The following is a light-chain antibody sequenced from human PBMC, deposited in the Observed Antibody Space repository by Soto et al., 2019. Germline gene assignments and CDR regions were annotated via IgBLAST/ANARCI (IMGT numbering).Light chain of an antibody. CDR3: QQYTNSPGNT. CDR2: AAS. Sequence: EIALTQSPGTLSLSPGERATLSCRASQGIGSKYLAWYQQKPGQAPRLLIYAASSRATGIPDRFSGSGSGTDFTLTISRLEPEDFAVYHCQQYTNSPGNTFGQGTRLEIK. J-gene: IGKJ5*01. CDR1: QGIGSKY. V-gene: IGKV3-20*01.